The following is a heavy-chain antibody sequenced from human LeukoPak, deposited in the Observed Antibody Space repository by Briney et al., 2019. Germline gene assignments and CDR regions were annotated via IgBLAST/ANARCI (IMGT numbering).Heavy chain of an antibody. V-gene: IGHV1-18*04. CDR3: VRDLGVDTTMIFFDY. Sequence: GASVKVSCKASGYTFTSYGISWVRQAPGQGLEWMGWISAYNGNTNYAQKLQGRVTMTQDTSTSTAYMELRSLRSDDTAVYYCVRDLGVDTTMIFFDYWGQGTLVTVSS. CDR2: ISAYNGNT. D-gene: IGHD5-18*01. CDR1: GYTFTSYG. J-gene: IGHJ4*02.